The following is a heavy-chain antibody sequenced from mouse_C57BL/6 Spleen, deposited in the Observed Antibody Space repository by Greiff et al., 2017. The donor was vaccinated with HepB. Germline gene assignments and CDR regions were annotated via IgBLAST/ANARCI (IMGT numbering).Heavy chain of an antibody. V-gene: IGHV5-16*01. Sequence: EVHLVESEGGLVQPGSSMKLSCTASGFTFSDYYMAWVRQVPEKGLEWVANINYDGSSTYYLDSLKSRFIISRDNAKNILYLQMSSLKSEDTATYDCAREDGKNAMDYWGQGTSVTVSS. D-gene: IGHD2-1*01. CDR3: AREDGKNAMDY. J-gene: IGHJ4*01. CDR2: INYDGSST. CDR1: GFTFSDYY.